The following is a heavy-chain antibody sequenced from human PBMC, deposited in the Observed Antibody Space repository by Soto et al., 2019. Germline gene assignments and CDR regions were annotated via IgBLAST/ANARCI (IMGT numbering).Heavy chain of an antibody. V-gene: IGHV1-3*01. J-gene: IGHJ4*02. CDR2: INAGDGNT. CDR3: ARPVSGGNYFFDY. D-gene: IGHD1-1*01. CDR1: GYTFITYA. Sequence: ASVKVSCKASGYTFITYAMHWVRQAPGQGLEWMGWINAGDGNTKYSQKSQGRVTITRDTSASTAYMELSSLRSEDTAVYYCARPVSGGNYFFDYWGQGTLVTVSS.